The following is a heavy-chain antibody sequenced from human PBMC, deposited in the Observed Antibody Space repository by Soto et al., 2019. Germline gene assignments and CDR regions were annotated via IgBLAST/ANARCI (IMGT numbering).Heavy chain of an antibody. V-gene: IGHV4-31*03. CDR1: GGSISSGGYY. J-gene: IGHJ4*02. CDR3: LRFYYGSGSQSDY. CDR2: IYYSGST. D-gene: IGHD3-10*01. Sequence: PSETLSLTCTVSGGSISSGGYYWSWIRQHPGKGLEWIGYIYYSGSTYYNPSLKSRVTISVDTSKNQFSLKLSSVTAADTAVYYFLRFYYGSGSQSDYWGQGSLVPVSS.